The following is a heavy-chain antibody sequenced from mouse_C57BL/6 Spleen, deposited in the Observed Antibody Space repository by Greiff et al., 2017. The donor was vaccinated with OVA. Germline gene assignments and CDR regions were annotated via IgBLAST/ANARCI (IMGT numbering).Heavy chain of an antibody. J-gene: IGHJ1*03. V-gene: IGHV2-6-1*01. D-gene: IGHD1-1*01. CDR3: ARHYYGSSYWYFDV. CDR2: IWSDGST. Sequence: VKLVESGPGLVAPSQSLSITCTVSGFSLTSYGVHWVRQPPGKGLEWLVVIWSDGSTTYNSALKSRLSISKDNSKSQVFLKMNSRQTDDTAMYYCARHYYGSSYWYFDVWGTGTTVTVSS. CDR1: GFSLTSYG.